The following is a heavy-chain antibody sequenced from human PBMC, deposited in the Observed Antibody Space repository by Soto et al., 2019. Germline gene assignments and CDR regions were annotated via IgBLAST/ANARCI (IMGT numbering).Heavy chain of an antibody. V-gene: IGHV3-30*03. CDR2: ISYDGSNK. CDR3: TTFDFLTGSFDS. J-gene: IGHJ4*02. CDR1: GFTFSSYG. D-gene: IGHD3-9*01. Sequence: GGSLRLSCAASGFTFSSYGMHWVRQAPGKGLEWVAVISYDGSNKYYADSVKGRLTISRDNSKNTLYLQMNSLRGEDTAVYYCTTFDFLTGSFDSWGQGTLVTVSS.